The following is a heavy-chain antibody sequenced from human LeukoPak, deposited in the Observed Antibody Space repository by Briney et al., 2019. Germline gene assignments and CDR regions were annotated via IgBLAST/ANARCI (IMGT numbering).Heavy chain of an antibody. Sequence: GGSLRLSCAASGFTFDDYGMSWVRQAPGKGLEWVSGINWNGGSTGYADSVKGRFTISRDNAKNSLYLQMNSLRAEDTALYHCARDSGIAAQDWYFDLWGRGTLVTVSS. D-gene: IGHD6-13*01. V-gene: IGHV3-20*01. CDR1: GFTFDDYG. CDR2: INWNGGST. J-gene: IGHJ2*01. CDR3: ARDSGIAAQDWYFDL.